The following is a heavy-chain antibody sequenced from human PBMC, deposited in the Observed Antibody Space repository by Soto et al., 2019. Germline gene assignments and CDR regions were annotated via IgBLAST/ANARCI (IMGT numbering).Heavy chain of an antibody. CDR3: ARAPMVLSRSYFDS. Sequence: FTCTVSGGSISNFYWSWIRQPPGKGLEWIGYISYSGNTNYNPSLKSRVSISVDTSKNQLSLNLTSVTAADTAVYYCARAPMVLSRSYFDSWGQGTPVTVSS. CDR2: ISYSGNT. D-gene: IGHD2-8*01. CDR1: GGSISNFY. V-gene: IGHV4-59*01. J-gene: IGHJ4*02.